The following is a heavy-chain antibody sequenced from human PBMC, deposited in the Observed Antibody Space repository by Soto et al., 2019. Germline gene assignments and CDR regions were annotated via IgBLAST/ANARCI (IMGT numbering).Heavy chain of an antibody. D-gene: IGHD1-26*01. CDR1: GDSISRGVSY. V-gene: IGHV4-31*03. CDR3: ACAGGTVAAISYHGLDV. J-gene: IGHJ6*02. CDR2: SYYIANS. Sequence: TLSLTCTVSGDSISRGVSYWTWIRQRPGKGLEWIGYSYYIANSYYNPALQSRGAISVDTSKNKSSLKLTSVPAAAAAAYYCACAGGTVAAISYHGLDVWGQGTTVTVSS.